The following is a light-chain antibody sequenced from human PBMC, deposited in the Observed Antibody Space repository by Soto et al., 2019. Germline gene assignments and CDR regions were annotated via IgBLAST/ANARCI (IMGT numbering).Light chain of an antibody. CDR3: SSYTTTSTYV. V-gene: IGLV2-14*03. CDR2: DVS. Sequence: QSVLTQPASVSGSPGQSITISCTGTSTGVGDYNFVSWYQHNPGKAPRLVIFDVSYRPSGVSDRFSGSKSGNTASLTISGLQADDEGDYYCSSYTTTSTYVFGGGTKLTVL. J-gene: IGLJ2*01. CDR1: STGVGDYNF.